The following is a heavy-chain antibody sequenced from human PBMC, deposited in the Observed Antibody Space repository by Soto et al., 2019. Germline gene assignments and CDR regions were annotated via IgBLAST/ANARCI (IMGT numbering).Heavy chain of an antibody. V-gene: IGHV3-23*01. CDR3: ATRGTYPCGHFHD. CDR2: ISDRGDET. CDR1: GFIFSNQA. Sequence: PGGSLRLSCAASGFIFSNQAMCWVRQGPGKGLEWVSCISDRGDETFFLDSVKGRFAISRDNSENMLFLQMSSLRAEDTAIYYCATRGTYPCGHFHDWGPGTKVTVYS. J-gene: IGHJ4*02. D-gene: IGHD2-21*01.